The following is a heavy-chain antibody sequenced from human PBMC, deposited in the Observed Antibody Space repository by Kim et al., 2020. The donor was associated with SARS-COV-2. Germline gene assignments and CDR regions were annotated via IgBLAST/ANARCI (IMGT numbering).Heavy chain of an antibody. V-gene: IGHV3-73*01. CDR2: IRNKINNYAT. Sequence: GGSLRLSCAASGLTFSGSAIHWVRQASGKGLEWVGRIRNKINNYATDYAASVKGRFTISRDDPKNTAYLQMNSLKTEDTAVYYCTRRSCTGDSCYSDYWGQGTLVAVSS. CDR1: GLTFSGSA. CDR3: TRRSCTGDSCYSDY. D-gene: IGHD2-8*02. J-gene: IGHJ4*02.